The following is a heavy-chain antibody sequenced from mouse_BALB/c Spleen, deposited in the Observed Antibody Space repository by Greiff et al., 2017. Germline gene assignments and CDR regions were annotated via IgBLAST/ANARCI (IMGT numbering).Heavy chain of an antibody. CDR2: INPSNGRT. CDR1: GYTFTSYW. D-gene: IGHD2-4*01. V-gene: IGHV1S81*02. Sequence: QVQLKQPGAELVKPGASVKLSCKASGYTFTSYWMHWVKQRPGQGLEWIGEINPSNGRTNYNEKFKSKATLTVDKSSSTAYMQLSSLTSEDSAVYYCARVGGMITTGRFAYWGQGTLVTVSA. J-gene: IGHJ3*01. CDR3: ARVGGMITTGRFAY.